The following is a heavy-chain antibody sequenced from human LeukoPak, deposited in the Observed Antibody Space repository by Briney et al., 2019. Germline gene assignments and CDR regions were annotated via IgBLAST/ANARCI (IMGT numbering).Heavy chain of an antibody. CDR2: INPSGGST. V-gene: IGHV1-46*01. D-gene: IGHD3-9*01. CDR3: ARMGLDILTGYYHDY. J-gene: IGHJ4*02. CDR1: GYTFTSSY. Sequence: ASVKVSCKASGYTFTSSYMHWVRQAPGQGLEWMGIINPSGGSTSYAQKFQGRVTMTRDTSTSTVYMELSSLRSEDTAVYYCARMGLDILTGYYHDYWGQGTLVTVSS.